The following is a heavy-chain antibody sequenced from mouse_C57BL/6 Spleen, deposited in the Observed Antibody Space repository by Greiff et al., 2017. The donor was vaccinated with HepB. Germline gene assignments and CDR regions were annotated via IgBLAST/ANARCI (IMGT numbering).Heavy chain of an antibody. Sequence: EVKLLESGPGLVKPSQSLSLTCSVTGYSITSGYYWNWIRQFPGNKLEWMGYISYDGSNNYNPSLKNRISITRDKSKNQFFLKLNSVTTEDTATYYCARAPYYGSSPHFDYWGQGTTLTVSS. D-gene: IGHD1-1*01. V-gene: IGHV3-6*01. CDR1: GYSITSGYY. J-gene: IGHJ2*01. CDR2: ISYDGSN. CDR3: ARAPYYGSSPHFDY.